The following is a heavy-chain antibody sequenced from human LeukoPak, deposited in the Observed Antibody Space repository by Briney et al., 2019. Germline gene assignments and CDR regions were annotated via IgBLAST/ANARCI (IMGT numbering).Heavy chain of an antibody. V-gene: IGHV3-48*04. D-gene: IGHD7-27*01. CDR3: ARDYELGYYFDY. Sequence: GGSLRLSCGASGFTFSDYGMNWLRQAPGKGLEWIAYICQRSSVLHYADSVKGRFTISRDNAKNSLYLQMNSLRAEDTAVYYCARDYELGYYFDYWGQGTLVTVSS. J-gene: IGHJ4*02. CDR2: ICQRSSVL. CDR1: GFTFSDYG.